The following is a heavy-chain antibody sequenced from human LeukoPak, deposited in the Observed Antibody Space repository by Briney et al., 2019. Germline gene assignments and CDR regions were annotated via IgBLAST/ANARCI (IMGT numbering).Heavy chain of an antibody. Sequence: ASVKVSCQASGGTFSSYAISWVRQAPGQGLEWMGWISAYNGNTNYAQKLQGRVTMTTDTSTSTAYMELRSLRSDDTAVYYCARASDLLDYYYGMDVWGQGTTVTVSS. CDR3: ARASDLLDYYYGMDV. CDR2: ISAYNGNT. CDR1: GGTFSSYA. J-gene: IGHJ6*02. V-gene: IGHV1-18*01. D-gene: IGHD2-15*01.